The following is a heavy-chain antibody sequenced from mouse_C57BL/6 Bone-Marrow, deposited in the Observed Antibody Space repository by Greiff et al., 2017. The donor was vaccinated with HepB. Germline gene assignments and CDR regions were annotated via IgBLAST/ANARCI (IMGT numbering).Heavy chain of an antibody. V-gene: IGHV1-81*01. CDR2: IYPRSGNT. Sequence: QVQLQQSGAELARPGASVKLSCKASGYTFTSYGISWVKQRTGQGLEWIGEIYPRSGNTYYNEKFKGKATLTADKSSSTAYMELRSLTSEDSAVYFCARRLPNYYGSSPYYFDYWGQGTTLTVSS. J-gene: IGHJ2*01. D-gene: IGHD1-1*01. CDR3: ARRLPNYYGSSPYYFDY. CDR1: GYTFTSYG.